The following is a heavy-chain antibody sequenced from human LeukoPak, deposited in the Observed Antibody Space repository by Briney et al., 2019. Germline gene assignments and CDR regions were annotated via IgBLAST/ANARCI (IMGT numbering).Heavy chain of an antibody. CDR1: GGSFSGYY. Sequence: PSETLSLTCAVYGGSFSGYYWSWIRQPPGKGLEWIGEINHSGSTNYNPSLKSRVTISVDTSKNQFSLKLSSVTAADTAVYYCARVRALSHCSSTSCYPYGMDVWGQGTTVTVSS. V-gene: IGHV4-34*01. D-gene: IGHD2-2*01. CDR3: ARVRALSHCSSTSCYPYGMDV. J-gene: IGHJ6*02. CDR2: INHSGST.